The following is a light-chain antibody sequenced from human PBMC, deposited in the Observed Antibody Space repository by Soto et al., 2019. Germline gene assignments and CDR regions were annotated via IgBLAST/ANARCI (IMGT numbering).Light chain of an antibody. CDR1: QSISSW. CDR3: QQYKSYPFT. CDR2: DAS. J-gene: IGKJ2*01. V-gene: IGKV1-5*01. Sequence: DIQMTQSPSTLSASVGDRVTITCRASQSISSWLAWYQQKPGKAPKLLIYDASSLESGVPARFSGSGSGTEFTLPISSLQPDDFATYCCQQYKSYPFTFGQGTKLEIK.